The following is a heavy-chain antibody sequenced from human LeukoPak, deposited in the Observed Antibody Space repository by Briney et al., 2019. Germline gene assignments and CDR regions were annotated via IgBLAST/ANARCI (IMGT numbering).Heavy chain of an antibody. CDR2: FSAYNGNT. J-gene: IGHJ4*02. V-gene: IGHV1-18*01. CDR1: GYTFTCYG. D-gene: IGHD3-10*01. CDR3: ARTPHYYGSGSYMYPIDC. Sequence: ASVKVSCKASGYTFTCYGISWVRQAPGQGIEWMGLFSAYNGNTNYAQKLQGRVTMTIDTSTSTDYLELESLRSDDTAVYYCARTPHYYGSGSYMYPIDCQGQGAMVTV.